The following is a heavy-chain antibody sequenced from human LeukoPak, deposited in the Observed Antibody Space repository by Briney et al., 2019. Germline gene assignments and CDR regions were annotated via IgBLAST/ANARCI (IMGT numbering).Heavy chain of an antibody. V-gene: IGHV3-23*01. CDR3: AKSKYYDILTGYQNF. Sequence: GGSLRLSCAASGFTFSSYAMTWVRQAPGKGLEWVSVISASGTGTYYADSVKGRFTISRDNSKNTLYLQMNSLRAEDTAVYYCAKSKYYDILTGYQNFWGQGTMVTVSS. CDR2: ISASGTGT. D-gene: IGHD3-9*01. J-gene: IGHJ3*01. CDR1: GFTFSSYA.